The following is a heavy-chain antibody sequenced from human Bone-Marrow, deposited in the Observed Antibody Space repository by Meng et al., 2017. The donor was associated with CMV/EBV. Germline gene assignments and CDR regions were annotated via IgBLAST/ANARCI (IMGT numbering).Heavy chain of an antibody. CDR3: GCCSSTSLSRGGDYFDY. CDR2: IYHSGST. Sequence: SETLSLTCTVSGYSISSGYYWGWIRQPPGKGLEWIGSIYHSGSTYYNPSLKSRVTISVDTSKNQFSLKLSSVTAADTAGYYCGCCSSTSLSRGGDYFDYWGQGTLVTVSS. CDR1: GYSISSGYY. D-gene: IGHD2-2*01. V-gene: IGHV4-38-2*02. J-gene: IGHJ4*02.